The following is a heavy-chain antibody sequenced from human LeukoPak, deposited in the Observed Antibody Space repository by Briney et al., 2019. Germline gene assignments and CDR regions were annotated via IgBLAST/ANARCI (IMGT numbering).Heavy chain of an antibody. Sequence: GRSLRLSCAASGFTSSIYGMHWVRQAPGKGLEWVALIYYDGSNKYYADSVKGRFTISRDNSKNTLYLQMNSLRAEDTAMYYCANNFDYWGQGTLVTVSS. J-gene: IGHJ4*02. CDR2: IYYDGSNK. CDR3: ANNFDY. V-gene: IGHV3-33*06. CDR1: GFTSSIYG.